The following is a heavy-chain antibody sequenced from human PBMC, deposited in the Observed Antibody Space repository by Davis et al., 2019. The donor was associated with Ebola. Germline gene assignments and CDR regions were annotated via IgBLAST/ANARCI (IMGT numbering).Heavy chain of an antibody. Sequence: GESLKISCAASGFTFSDYYMSWIRQAPGKGLEWVGRIRSKANSYATAYAASVKGRFTISRDDSKNTAYLQMNSLKTEDTAVYYCTRDSGGGAINWGQGTLVTVSS. CDR1: GFTFSDYY. V-gene: IGHV3-73*01. CDR3: TRDSGGGAIN. CDR2: IRSKANSYAT. D-gene: IGHD1-26*01. J-gene: IGHJ4*02.